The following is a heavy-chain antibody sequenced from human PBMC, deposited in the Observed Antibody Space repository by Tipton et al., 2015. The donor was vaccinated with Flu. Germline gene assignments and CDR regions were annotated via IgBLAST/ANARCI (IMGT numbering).Heavy chain of an antibody. CDR1: GFTFGDYA. Sequence: SLRLSCTASGFTFGDYAMSWVRQAPGKGLEWVGFIRSKAYGGTTEYAASVKGRFTISRDDSKSIAYLQMNSLKTEDTAVYYCTRPGTPRLRYFAWREYGIDVWGQGTTVTVSS. D-gene: IGHD3-9*01. CDR3: TRPGTPRLRYFAWREYGIDV. J-gene: IGHJ6*02. CDR2: IRSKAYGGTT. V-gene: IGHV3-49*04.